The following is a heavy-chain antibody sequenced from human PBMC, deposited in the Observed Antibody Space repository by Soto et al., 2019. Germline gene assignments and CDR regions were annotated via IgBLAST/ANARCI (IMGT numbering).Heavy chain of an antibody. Sequence: QPGGSLRLSCVASGFMLSAYGMHWVRQAPGKGLEWVAVIWYDGSEKYYADSVKGRVTITADESTSTAYMELSSLRSEDTAVYYCASRIRGDILTGYYLWGQGTLVTVSS. CDR2: IWYDGSEK. V-gene: IGHV3-33*01. J-gene: IGHJ4*02. CDR3: ASRIRGDILTGYYL. CDR1: GFMLSAYG. D-gene: IGHD3-9*01.